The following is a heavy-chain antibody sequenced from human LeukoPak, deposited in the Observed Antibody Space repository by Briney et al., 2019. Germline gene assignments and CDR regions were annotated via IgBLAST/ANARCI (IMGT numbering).Heavy chain of an antibody. D-gene: IGHD2-15*01. CDR3: ARVSRVGWHFDY. CDR1: GYTFTSYG. J-gene: IGHJ4*02. Sequence: ASVKVSCKASGYTFTSYGISWVRQAPGQGLEWMGWISAYNGNTNYAQKLQGRVTMTTDTSTSTVYMELRSLRSDDTAVYYCARVSRVGWHFDYWGQGTLVTVSS. V-gene: IGHV1-18*01. CDR2: ISAYNGNT.